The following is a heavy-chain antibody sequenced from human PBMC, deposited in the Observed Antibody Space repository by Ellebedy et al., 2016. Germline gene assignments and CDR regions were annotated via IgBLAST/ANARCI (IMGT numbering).Heavy chain of an antibody. J-gene: IGHJ4*02. Sequence: ASVKVSXKASRYTFTGYYIHWVRQAPGQGFEWMGWIKPNSGGTNYAQNFHGRVTLTRDMSINTVYMELSSLTSDDTAVYYCARATVVTPTVPPYFDYWGQGTLVTVSS. CDR1: RYTFTGYY. CDR2: IKPNSGGT. CDR3: ARATVVTPTVPPYFDY. V-gene: IGHV1-2*02. D-gene: IGHD2-21*02.